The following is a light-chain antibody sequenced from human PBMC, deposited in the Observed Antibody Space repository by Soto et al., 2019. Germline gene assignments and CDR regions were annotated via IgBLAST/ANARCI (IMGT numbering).Light chain of an antibody. Sequence: DIQMTQSPATLSASVGDRVTITCRASQSISSWLAWYQQKPGKAPKLLMYGASRLQSGVPSRFSGSGSGTDFTLTISSLQPEDFATYYCLQHNNFPLTFGQGTRLEIK. CDR1: QSISSW. CDR3: LQHNNFPLT. CDR2: GAS. J-gene: IGKJ5*01. V-gene: IGKV1-5*01.